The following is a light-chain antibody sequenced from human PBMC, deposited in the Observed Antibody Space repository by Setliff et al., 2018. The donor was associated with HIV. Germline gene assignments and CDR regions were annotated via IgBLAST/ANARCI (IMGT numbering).Light chain of an antibody. J-gene: IGLJ1*01. CDR2: YDS. CDR1: NIGSKS. CDR3: QVWDSSSDRGV. Sequence: SYALTQPPSVSVAPGKTARITCGGNNIGSKSVHWYQQKPGQAPVLVIYYDSDRPSGIPERFSGSNSGNTATLTISRVEAGDEADYYCQVWDSSSDRGVFGTGTKVTV. V-gene: IGLV3-21*04.